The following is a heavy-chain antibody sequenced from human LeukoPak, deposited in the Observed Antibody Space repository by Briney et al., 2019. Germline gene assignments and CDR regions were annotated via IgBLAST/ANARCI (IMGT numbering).Heavy chain of an antibody. D-gene: IGHD6-6*01. Sequence: GESLEISCPGSGYSFTSYWIGWVRQMPGKGLEWMGIIYPGDSDTRYSPSFQGQVTISADKSISTAYLQWSSLKASDTAMYYCARSLLVQPYYYYMDVWGKGTTVTVSS. CDR3: ARSLLVQPYYYYMDV. CDR1: GYSFTSYW. V-gene: IGHV5-51*01. CDR2: IYPGDSDT. J-gene: IGHJ6*03.